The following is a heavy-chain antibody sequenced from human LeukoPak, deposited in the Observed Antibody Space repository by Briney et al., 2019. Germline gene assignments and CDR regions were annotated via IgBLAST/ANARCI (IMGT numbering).Heavy chain of an antibody. CDR2: INPNSGGT. V-gene: IGHV1-2*02. J-gene: IGHJ6*02. CDR1: GYTFTGYY. D-gene: IGHD3-10*01. Sequence: ASVKVSCKASGYTFTGYYMHWVRQAPGQGLEWMGWINPNSGGTNYAQKFQDRVTMTRDTSISTAYMELSRLRSDDTAVYYCARSMVRGIYGMDVWGQGTTVTVSS. CDR3: ARSMVRGIYGMDV.